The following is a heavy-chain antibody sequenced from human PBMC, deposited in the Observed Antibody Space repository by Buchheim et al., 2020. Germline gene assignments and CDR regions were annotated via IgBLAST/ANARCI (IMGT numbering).Heavy chain of an antibody. V-gene: IGHV3-7*01. CDR1: GFSFGSYW. J-gene: IGHJ5*02. CDR2: IKEDGSEK. Sequence: EVQLVESGGGLVQPGGSLTLSCAASGFSFGSYWMNWVRQAPGKGLEWMANIKEDGSEKYYVDSVKGRFTISRDNAKNSLYLQMGSLGDEDTAVDYCARKEPCGQGTL. CDR3: ARKEP.